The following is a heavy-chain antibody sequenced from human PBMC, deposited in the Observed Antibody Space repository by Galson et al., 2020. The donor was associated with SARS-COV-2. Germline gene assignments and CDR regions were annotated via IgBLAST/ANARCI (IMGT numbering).Heavy chain of an antibody. Sequence: SETLSLTCTVSGGSISSGSYYWSWIRQPTGKGLEWIGRISTSGSNNYNPSLKSRVTISVDTSKNQFTLKRGSVTAADTAVYYCARSGVGATYDAFDIWGQGTMVTVSS. CDR1: GGSISSGSYY. CDR3: ARSGVGATYDAFDI. CDR2: ISTSGSN. J-gene: IGHJ3*02. D-gene: IGHD1-26*01. V-gene: IGHV4-61*02.